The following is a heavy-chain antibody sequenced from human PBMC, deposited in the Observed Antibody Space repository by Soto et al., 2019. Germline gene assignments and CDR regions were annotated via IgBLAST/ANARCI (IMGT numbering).Heavy chain of an antibody. J-gene: IGHJ4*02. V-gene: IGHV3-64*02. CDR3: ARGPISNDHYFDF. CDR2: ISSNGGST. Sequence: GGSLRLSCAASGFTFSSSSMHWVRQAPGKGLEYVSVISSNGGSTYYADSVRDRFTISRDNAKNSLFLQMNSLRAEDTALYHCARGPISNDHYFDFWGQGAQVTVS. D-gene: IGHD2-21*01. CDR1: GFTFSSSS.